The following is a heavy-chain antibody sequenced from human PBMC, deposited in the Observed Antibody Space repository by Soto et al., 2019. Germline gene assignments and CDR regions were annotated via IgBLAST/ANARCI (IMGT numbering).Heavy chain of an antibody. CDR1: GFTFSSYG. CDR2: ISYDGSNK. CDR3: AKGLGYGSGSYSCFDY. Sequence: QVQLVESGGGVVQPGRSLRLSCAASGFTFSSYGMHWVRQAPGKGLEWVAVISYDGSNKYYADSVKGRFTISRDNSKNTLYLQMNSLRAEDTAVYYCAKGLGYGSGSYSCFDYWGQGTLVTVSS. V-gene: IGHV3-30*18. J-gene: IGHJ4*02. D-gene: IGHD3-10*01.